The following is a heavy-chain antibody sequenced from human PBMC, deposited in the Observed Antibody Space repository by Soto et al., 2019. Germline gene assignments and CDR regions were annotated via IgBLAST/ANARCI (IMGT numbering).Heavy chain of an antibody. Sequence: ASVKVSCKASGYTFTGYYMHWVRQAPGQGLEWMGWINPNSGGTNYAQKFQGWVTMTRDTSTDTAYMELSSLRSEDTAVYYCATDHPTTGAFDIWGQGTMVTVSS. J-gene: IGHJ3*02. V-gene: IGHV1-2*04. CDR3: ATDHPTTGAFDI. CDR2: INPNSGGT. D-gene: IGHD4-17*01. CDR1: GYTFTGYY.